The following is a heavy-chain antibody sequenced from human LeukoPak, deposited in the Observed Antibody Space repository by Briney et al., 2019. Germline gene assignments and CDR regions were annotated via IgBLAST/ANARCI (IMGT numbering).Heavy chain of an antibody. D-gene: IGHD6-6*01. Sequence: ASVKVSCKASGYTFTDYYMHWVRQAPGQGLEWMGWISADNGKTNYAQKLQGRVTMTTDTSTSTAYMELRSLRSDDTAVYYCARAGRPVYYYYMDVWGKGTTVTVSS. CDR3: ARAGRPVYYYYMDV. J-gene: IGHJ6*03. V-gene: IGHV1-18*04. CDR2: ISADNGKT. CDR1: GYTFTDYY.